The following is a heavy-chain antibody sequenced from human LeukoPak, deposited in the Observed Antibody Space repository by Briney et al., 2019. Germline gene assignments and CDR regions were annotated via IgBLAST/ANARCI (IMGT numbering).Heavy chain of an antibody. CDR3: MRDLSN. Sequence: SETLSLTCAVSGYSISSGYYWGWVRQPPGKGLEWIGNIYHSGSTSYNPSLKSRVTISLDTSNKHFSLKLNSVIAADTAVYYCMRDLSNWGQGTLVTVSS. D-gene: IGHD3-3*02. CDR1: GYSISSGYY. J-gene: IGHJ4*02. CDR2: IYHSGST. V-gene: IGHV4-38-2*02.